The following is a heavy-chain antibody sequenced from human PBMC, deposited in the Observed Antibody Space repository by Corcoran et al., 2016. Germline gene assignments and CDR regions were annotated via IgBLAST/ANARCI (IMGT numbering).Heavy chain of an antibody. J-gene: IGHJ6*02. D-gene: IGHD5-12*01. CDR2: IDPSDSYT. V-gene: IGHV5-10-1*03. CDR1: GYSFTSYW. Sequence: EVQLVQSGAEVKKPGESLRISCKGSGYSFTSYWISWVRQMPGKGLEWMGRIDPSDSYTNYSPSFQGHVTISADKSSSTAYLQWSSLKSSDTAMYYCARHSRYGYNFGGHYDYVMDVGGQGTAGTVAS. CDR3: ARHSRYGYNFGGHYDYVMDV.